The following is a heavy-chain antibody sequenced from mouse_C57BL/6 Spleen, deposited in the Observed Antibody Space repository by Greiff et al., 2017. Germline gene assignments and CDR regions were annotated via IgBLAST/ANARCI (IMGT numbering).Heavy chain of an antibody. J-gene: IGHJ1*03. V-gene: IGHV1-52*01. CDR2: IDPSDSET. Sequence: QVQLQQPGAELVGPGSSVKLSCKASGYTFTSYWMHWVKQRPIQGLEWIGNIDPSDSETHYNQKFKDKATLTVDKSSSTAYMQLSSLTSEDSAVYYCARGDDGYYDWYFDVWGTGTTVTVSS. CDR3: ARGDDGYYDWYFDV. CDR1: GYTFTSYW. D-gene: IGHD2-3*01.